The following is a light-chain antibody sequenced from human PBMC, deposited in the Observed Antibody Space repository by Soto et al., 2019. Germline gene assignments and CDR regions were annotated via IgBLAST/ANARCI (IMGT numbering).Light chain of an antibody. CDR1: QGVSSYF. V-gene: IGKV3-20*01. J-gene: IGKJ1*01. CDR2: GSS. Sequence: DIVLTQSPGTVSVSPGDRATISCRASQGVSSYFLAWYQQKPGQAHRLLIYGSSIRATGIPDRFSGSGSGTDFTLTIRSLEPEDFAMYFCHQYGSSPRTFGQGTKVEIK. CDR3: HQYGSSPRT.